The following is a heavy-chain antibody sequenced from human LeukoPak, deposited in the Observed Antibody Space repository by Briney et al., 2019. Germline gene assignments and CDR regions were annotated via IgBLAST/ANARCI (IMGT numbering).Heavy chain of an antibody. D-gene: IGHD3-9*01. CDR2: IYGSGST. Sequence: SETLSLTCTVSGGSISSYYWSWIRQPPGKGLEWIGHIYGSGSTNYNPSLKSRVTLSVDASKNQFSLKLNSVTAADTAVYYCARRNILTEGEAFDIWGQGTLVTVSS. V-gene: IGHV4-59*08. CDR3: ARRNILTEGEAFDI. CDR1: GGSISSYY. J-gene: IGHJ3*02.